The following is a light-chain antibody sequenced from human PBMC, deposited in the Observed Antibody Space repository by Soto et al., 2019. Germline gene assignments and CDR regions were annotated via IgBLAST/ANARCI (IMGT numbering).Light chain of an antibody. V-gene: IGKV3-20*01. CDR2: GAS. Sequence: EIVLTQSPATLSLSAGERATLSCRASQSVGSFLAWYQQKPGQAPRLLIYGASNRATGIPDRFSGSGSGTDFTLTISRLEPEDFAVYYCQQYGSSGTFGQGTKVDI. CDR3: QQYGSSGT. CDR1: QSVGSF. J-gene: IGKJ1*01.